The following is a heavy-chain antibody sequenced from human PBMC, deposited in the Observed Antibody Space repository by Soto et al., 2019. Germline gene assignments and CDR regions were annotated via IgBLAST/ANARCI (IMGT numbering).Heavy chain of an antibody. Sequence: QVHLVQSGVEVKTPGASVKVSCQASGYPFFTYDISWVRQAPGQGLEWMGWISTYSGDTKYAQKFQGRVTMTTDTSTTTAYLELRSLRSDDTAVYYCARHHGPTTSENWFDPWGQGTLVTVSP. D-gene: IGHD5-12*01. V-gene: IGHV1-18*01. CDR2: ISTYSGDT. J-gene: IGHJ5*02. CDR3: ARHHGPTTSENWFDP. CDR1: GYPFFTYD.